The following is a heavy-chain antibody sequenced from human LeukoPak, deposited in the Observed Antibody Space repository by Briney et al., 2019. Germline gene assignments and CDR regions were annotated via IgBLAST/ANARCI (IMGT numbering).Heavy chain of an antibody. D-gene: IGHD3-10*01. CDR2: INYSGTT. CDR1: GGSFSGYY. Sequence: PSETLSLTCAVYGGSFSGYYWSWIRQPPGKGLEWMGEINYSGTTNYNPYLKSRVAISVDTSKNQFSLKLTTVTAADTAVYYCARTNSDGSGTYYKSHYCGMDVGGKGTTVTVSS. V-gene: IGHV4-34*01. J-gene: IGHJ6*04. CDR3: ARTNSDGSGTYYKSHYCGMDV.